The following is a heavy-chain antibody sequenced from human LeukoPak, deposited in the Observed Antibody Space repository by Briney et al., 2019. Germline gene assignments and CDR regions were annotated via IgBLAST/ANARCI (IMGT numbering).Heavy chain of an antibody. V-gene: IGHV3-30-3*01. CDR2: ISYDGSNK. CDR3: ARGGYDAFDI. D-gene: IGHD5-12*01. J-gene: IGHJ3*02. Sequence: PGESLRLSCAASGFTFSSYAMHWVRQAPGKGLEWVAVISYDGSNKYYADSVKGRFTISRDNSKNTLYLQMNSLRAEDTAVYYCARGGYDAFDIWGQGTMVTVSS. CDR1: GFTFSSYA.